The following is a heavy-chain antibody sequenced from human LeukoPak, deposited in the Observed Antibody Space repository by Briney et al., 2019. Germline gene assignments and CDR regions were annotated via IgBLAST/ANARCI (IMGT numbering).Heavy chain of an antibody. CDR2: INPNSGGT. CDR3: ASWAVAGNNLDY. V-gene: IGHV1-2*02. CDR1: GYTFTGYY. J-gene: IGHJ4*02. Sequence: ASVKVSCKASGYTFTGYYMLWVRQASGQGIEWMGWINPNSGGTNYAQKFQGRVTMTSDTSISTAYMELSRLRSDDTAVYYCASWAVAGNNLDYWGQGTLVTVSS. D-gene: IGHD6-19*01.